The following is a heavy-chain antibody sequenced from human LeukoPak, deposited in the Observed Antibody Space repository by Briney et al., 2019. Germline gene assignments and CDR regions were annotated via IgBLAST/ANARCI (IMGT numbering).Heavy chain of an antibody. CDR2: ITGSGSGT. Sequence: GGSLRLSCVASGFTFSSYAVSWVRQAPGKGLEWVSAITGSGSGTFYADSVKGRFTISRDNSKNTLFLQMNSLRAEDTAIYYCAKDRVDTEWGQGTLVTVSS. J-gene: IGHJ4*02. D-gene: IGHD5-18*01. CDR3: AKDRVDTE. V-gene: IGHV3-23*01. CDR1: GFTFSSYA.